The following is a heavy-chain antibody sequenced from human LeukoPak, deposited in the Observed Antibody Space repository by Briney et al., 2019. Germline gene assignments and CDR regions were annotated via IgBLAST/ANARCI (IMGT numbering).Heavy chain of an antibody. CDR2: INPNSGGT. CDR3: ARDFSAFVAAADYYFDY. CDR1: GYTFTSYD. V-gene: IGHV1-2*02. D-gene: IGHD6-13*01. Sequence: ASVKVSCKASGYTFTSYDINWVRQAPGQGLEWMGWINPNSGGTNYAQKFQGRVTMTRDTSISTAYMELSRLRSDDTAVYYCARDFSAFVAAADYYFDYWGQGTLVTVSS. J-gene: IGHJ4*02.